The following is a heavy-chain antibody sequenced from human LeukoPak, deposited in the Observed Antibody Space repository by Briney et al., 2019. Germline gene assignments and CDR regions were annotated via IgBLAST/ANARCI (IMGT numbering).Heavy chain of an antibody. CDR3: ASSRNYDILTGYIYKGFLDY. J-gene: IGHJ4*02. CDR2: ISSSSSTI. Sequence: GGSLRLSCAASGFTFSSYSMNWVRQAPGKGLEWVSYISSSSSTIYYADSVKGRFTISRDNAKNSLYLQMNSLRAEDTAVYYCASSRNYDILTGYIYKGFLDYWGQGTLVTVSS. D-gene: IGHD3-9*01. CDR1: GFTFSSYS. V-gene: IGHV3-48*04.